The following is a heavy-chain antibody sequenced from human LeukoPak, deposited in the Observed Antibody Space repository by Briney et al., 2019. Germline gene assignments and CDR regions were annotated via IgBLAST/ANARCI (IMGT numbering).Heavy chain of an antibody. Sequence: AETLSLTCTVSGGSISSSSDYWGRIRQPPGKGLEWIGSIYYSGRTYYNSSLQIRVIICVDTSNTLFSLKLSSGTAAATALYLYARQLRYITSTRGYANKLDYWGQGTLVTASS. J-gene: IGHJ4*02. CDR3: ARQLRYITSTRGYANKLDY. CDR1: GGSISSSSDY. CDR2: IYYSGRT. V-gene: IGHV4-39*01. D-gene: IGHD3-9*01.